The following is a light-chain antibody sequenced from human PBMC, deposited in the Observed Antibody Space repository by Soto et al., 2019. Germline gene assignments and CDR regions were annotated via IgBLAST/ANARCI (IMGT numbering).Light chain of an antibody. CDR3: QQYDNWLRT. V-gene: IGKV3-15*01. CDR2: GAS. Sequence: EIVMTQSPATLSVSPGERATLSCRASQDISTNLAWYQQKPGQAPRLLIYGASTRATGIPARFSGSGSGTEFTLTISSLQSEDFAVYYCQQYDNWLRTFGPGTKVDIK. CDR1: QDISTN. J-gene: IGKJ1*01.